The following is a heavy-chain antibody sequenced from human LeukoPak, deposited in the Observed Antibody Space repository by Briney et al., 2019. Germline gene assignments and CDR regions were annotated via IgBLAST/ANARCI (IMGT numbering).Heavy chain of an antibody. Sequence: ASETLSLTCAVYGGSFSGYYWSWIRQPPGKGLEWIGEINHSGGTNYNPSLKSRVTISVDTSKNQFSLQLNSVTPEDTAVYYCARDLSLAMYEWGQGALVTVSS. CDR1: GGSFSGYY. CDR3: ARDLSLAMYE. V-gene: IGHV4-34*01. D-gene: IGHD6-6*01. CDR2: INHSGGT. J-gene: IGHJ4*02.